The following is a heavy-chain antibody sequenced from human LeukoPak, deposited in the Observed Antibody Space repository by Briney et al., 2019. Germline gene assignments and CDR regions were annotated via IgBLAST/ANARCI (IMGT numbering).Heavy chain of an antibody. CDR1: GFTFDDYA. D-gene: IGHD2-2*01. Sequence: GGSLRLSCAASGFTFDDYAMHWVRQAPGKGREWGSGISWNSGSIGYADSVKGRFTISRDNAKNSLYLQMNSLRAEDTALYYCAKDLRRGCTSIDYWGQGTLVTVSS. CDR2: ISWNSGSI. J-gene: IGHJ4*02. V-gene: IGHV3-9*01. CDR3: AKDLRRGCTSIDY.